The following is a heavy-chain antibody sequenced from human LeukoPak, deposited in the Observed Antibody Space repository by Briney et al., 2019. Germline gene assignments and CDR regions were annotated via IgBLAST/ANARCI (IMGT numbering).Heavy chain of an antibody. CDR1: GGSISSYY. Sequence: SETLSLTCTVSGGSISSYYWSWIRQPPGKGLEWIGYIYYSGSTNYNPSLKSRVTISVDTSKNQFSLKLSSVTAADTAVYYCARGWIQLWIDYWGQGTLVTVSS. CDR2: IYYSGST. J-gene: IGHJ4*02. D-gene: IGHD5-18*01. CDR3: ARGWIQLWIDY. V-gene: IGHV4-59*12.